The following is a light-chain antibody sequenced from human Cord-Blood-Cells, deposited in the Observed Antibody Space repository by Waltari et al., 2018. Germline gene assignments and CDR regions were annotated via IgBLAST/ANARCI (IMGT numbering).Light chain of an antibody. CDR3: QVWDSSSDHWV. CDR2: DDS. Sequence: SYVLTQPPSVSVAPGKTARLTCGGNNIRRKSVHWYQQKPGQAPVLVVYDDSDRPSGIPERFSGSNSGNTATLTISRVEAGDEADYYCQVWDSSSDHWVFGGGTKLTVL. CDR1: NIRRKS. V-gene: IGLV3-21*03. J-gene: IGLJ3*02.